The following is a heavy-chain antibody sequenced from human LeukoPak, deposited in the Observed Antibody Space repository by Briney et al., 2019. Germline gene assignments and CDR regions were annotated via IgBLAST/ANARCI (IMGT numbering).Heavy chain of an antibody. D-gene: IGHD5-24*01. CDR3: ARMPPEDGYDAFDI. CDR1: GYIFSDFW. J-gene: IGHJ3*02. V-gene: IGHV5-51*01. Sequence: GESLKISCKGSGYIFSDFWIVWVRQMPGKGLEWMGIIYPGDSDTRYSPSFQGQVTISADKSINTAYLQWSSLKASDTAMYYCARMPPEDGYDAFDIWGQGTMVTVSS. CDR2: IYPGDSDT.